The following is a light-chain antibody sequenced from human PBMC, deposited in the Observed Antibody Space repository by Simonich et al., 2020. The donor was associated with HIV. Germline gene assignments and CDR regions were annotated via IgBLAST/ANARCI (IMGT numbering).Light chain of an antibody. CDR2: WAS. CDR3: QQYYSTPPT. J-gene: IGKJ1*01. CDR1: QSFLYSSNNKNY. Sequence: DIVMTQSADSLAVSLGERATINCKSSQSFLYSSNNKNYLAWYQQKPGQPPKLLRYWASTREAGVPDRFSCSGSGTDFTLTISSLQAEDVAVYYCQQYYSTPPTFGQGTKVEIK. V-gene: IGKV4-1*01.